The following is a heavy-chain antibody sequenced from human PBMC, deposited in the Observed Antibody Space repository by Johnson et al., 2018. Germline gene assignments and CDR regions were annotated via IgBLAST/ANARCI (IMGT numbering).Heavy chain of an antibody. J-gene: IGHJ4*02. CDR2: IIVGSGYI. CDR3: TKGGITVYGGSVE. Sequence: VQLVESGGGVVQPGRSLRLSCAASGFTFSRYSMNWVRQAPGKGLEWVSSIIVGSGYIYYADSVKGRFTISRDNAKNSLYMQMDSLRVEDTAVYYCTKGGITVYGGSVEWGQGTLVTVSS. D-gene: IGHD4-23*01. CDR1: GFTFSRYS. V-gene: IGHV3-21*01.